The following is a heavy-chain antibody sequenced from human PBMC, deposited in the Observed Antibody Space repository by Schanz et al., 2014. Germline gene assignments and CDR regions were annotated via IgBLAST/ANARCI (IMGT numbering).Heavy chain of an antibody. CDR1: GFIFSSYG. D-gene: IGHD2-15*01. CDR3: AKGMGYCSGGTCYDYYYYGLDV. CDR2: IWYDGSNK. Sequence: QVQLVESGGGVVQPGRSLRLSCAASGFIFSSYGLHWVRQAPGKGLEWVAFIWYDGSNKYYADSVKGRFTISRDNAKNTLYLQMNSLSADDTAVFYCAKGMGYCSGGTCYDYYYYGLDVWGQGTMVTVSS. V-gene: IGHV3-33*03. J-gene: IGHJ3*01.